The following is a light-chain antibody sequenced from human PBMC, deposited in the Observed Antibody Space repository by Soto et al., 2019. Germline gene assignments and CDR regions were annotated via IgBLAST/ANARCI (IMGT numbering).Light chain of an antibody. CDR1: QSVSSNN. CDR2: GAS. V-gene: IGKV3-20*01. CDR3: PQYGSSGT. J-gene: IGKJ1*01. Sequence: EIVLTQSPGTLSLTPGERATVSCRASQSVSSNNLVWYQQKPGQAPRLLIYGASNRATGIPDRFSGSGSGTDFTLTISRLEPEDFAVYYCPQYGSSGTFGQGTKVDIK.